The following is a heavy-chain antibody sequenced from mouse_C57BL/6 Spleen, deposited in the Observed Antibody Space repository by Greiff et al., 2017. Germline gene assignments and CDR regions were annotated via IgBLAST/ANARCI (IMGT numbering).Heavy chain of an antibody. CDR1: GFTFITYA. Sequence: GGGLVQPNGSLKLSCAASGFTFITYAMLWVRQAPGKGLEWVARIRRNSSNYATYYADSVKDRFTISSDASQSMRYLQMNNLKTEDTAMYYWVRSYYGSDYFDYWGQGTTLTVSS. J-gene: IGHJ2*01. V-gene: IGHV10-3*01. D-gene: IGHD1-1*01. CDR2: IRRNSSNYAT. CDR3: VRSYYGSDYFDY.